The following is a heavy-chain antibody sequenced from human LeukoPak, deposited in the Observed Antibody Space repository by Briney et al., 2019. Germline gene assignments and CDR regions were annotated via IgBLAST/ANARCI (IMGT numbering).Heavy chain of an antibody. J-gene: IGHJ5*02. V-gene: IGHV4-34*01. Sequence: PSETLSLTCAVYGGSFSGCYWSWIRQPPGKGLEWIGEINHSGSTNYNPSLKSRVTISVDTSKNQFSLKLSSVTAADTAVYYCARAHNYYYDSSGPWGQGTLVTVSS. D-gene: IGHD3-22*01. CDR3: ARAHNYYYDSSGP. CDR2: INHSGST. CDR1: GGSFSGCY.